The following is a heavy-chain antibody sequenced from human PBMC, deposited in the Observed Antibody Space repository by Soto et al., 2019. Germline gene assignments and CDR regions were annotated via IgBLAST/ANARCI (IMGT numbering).Heavy chain of an antibody. J-gene: IGHJ6*02. CDR3: AKVGVRGVPSYFSMDV. V-gene: IGHV3-23*01. CDR2: ISGSGGST. D-gene: IGHD3-10*01. CDR1: GFTFSSYA. Sequence: EVQLLESGGGLVQPGGSLRLSCAASGFTFSSYAMSWVRQAPGKGLEWVSAISGSGGSTYYADSVTGRFTISRDNSKKQVYLQSDSLGPEDTAVYYCAKVGVRGVPSYFSMDVWGQGTTVTVSS.